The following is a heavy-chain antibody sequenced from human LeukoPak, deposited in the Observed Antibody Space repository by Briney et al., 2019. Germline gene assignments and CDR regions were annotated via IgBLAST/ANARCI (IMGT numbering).Heavy chain of an antibody. CDR2: TYYRSKWYN. J-gene: IGHJ4*02. CDR3: ARESSYYDFWSGYSRQDYFDY. CDR1: GDSVSSNSAA. V-gene: IGHV6-1*01. Sequence: SQTLSLTCAISGDSVSSNSAACNWIRQSPSRGLEWLGRTYYRSKWYNDYAVSVKSRITINPDTSKNQFSLQLNSVTPEDTAVYYCARESSYYDFWSGYSRQDYFDYWGQGTLVTVSS. D-gene: IGHD3-3*01.